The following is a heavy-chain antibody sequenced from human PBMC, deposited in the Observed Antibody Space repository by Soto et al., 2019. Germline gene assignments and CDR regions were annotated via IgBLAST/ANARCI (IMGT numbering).Heavy chain of an antibody. CDR2: ISSSGGST. V-gene: IGHV3-23*01. CDR1: GFTFSSYG. Sequence: HPGGSLRLSCAASGFTFSSYGMHWVRQAPGKGLEWVSTISSSGGSTYYADSVKGRFTISRDNSKNMLYLQMNSLRAEDTAVYYCAKDQGSSWYEIDYWGQGTLVTVSS. CDR3: AKDQGSSWYEIDY. J-gene: IGHJ4*02. D-gene: IGHD6-13*01.